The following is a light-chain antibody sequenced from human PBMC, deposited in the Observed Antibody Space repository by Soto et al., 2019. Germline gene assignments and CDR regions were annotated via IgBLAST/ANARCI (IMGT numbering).Light chain of an antibody. J-gene: IGKJ4*01. CDR3: QQSYRTGLT. Sequence: DIRMTHSPSSLSASVGDRVTITCRASQSISSYLNWYQQKPGKAPKLLIYAASSLQSGVPSRFSGSGSGKDFTLTISSLQPEDFATYYSQQSYRTGLTSGGGSNVEIX. V-gene: IGKV1-39*01. CDR2: AAS. CDR1: QSISSY.